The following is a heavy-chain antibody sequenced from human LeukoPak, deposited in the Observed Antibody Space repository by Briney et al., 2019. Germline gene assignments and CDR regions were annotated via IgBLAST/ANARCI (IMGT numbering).Heavy chain of an antibody. CDR2: IYYSGST. J-gene: IGHJ4*02. Sequence: SETLSLTCTVSGGSISSSSYYWGWIRQPPGKGLEWIGSIYYSGSTYYNPSLKSRVTISVDTSKNQFSLKLSSVTAADTAVYYCARDRSVGVLPAPPFDFWGQGTLVTVSS. V-gene: IGHV4-39*07. D-gene: IGHD6-6*01. CDR1: GGSISSSSYY. CDR3: ARDRSVGVLPAPPFDF.